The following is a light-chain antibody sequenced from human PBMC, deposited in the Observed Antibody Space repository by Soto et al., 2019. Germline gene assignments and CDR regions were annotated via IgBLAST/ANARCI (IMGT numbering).Light chain of an antibody. CDR3: QQYYSTPN. CDR1: QSVLYSSNNKNY. V-gene: IGKV4-1*01. CDR2: WAS. J-gene: IGKJ3*01. Sequence: DIVMTQSPDSLAVSLGERATINCKSSQSVLYSSNNKNYLAWYQQKPGQPPKLLIYWASTRESGVPDRFSGSGSGTDFTLTISSLKAEDVAVYYCQQYYSTPNFGPGTKVDIK.